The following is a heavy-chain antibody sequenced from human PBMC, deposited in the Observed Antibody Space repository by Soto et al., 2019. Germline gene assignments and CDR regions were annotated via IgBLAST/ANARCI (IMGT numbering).Heavy chain of an antibody. CDR3: ARWVLH. CDR1: GGSISSGGYY. J-gene: IGHJ4*01. Sequence: QVQLQESGPGLVQPSQTLSLTCTVSGGSISSGGYYWSWIRQHPGTGLGWIGHLSYSGSTYYNTSLKSRVTISVDTSRNQFSLIVNSVTAADTAVYYCARWVLHWGQGTLVTVSS. CDR2: LSYSGST. V-gene: IGHV4-31*03.